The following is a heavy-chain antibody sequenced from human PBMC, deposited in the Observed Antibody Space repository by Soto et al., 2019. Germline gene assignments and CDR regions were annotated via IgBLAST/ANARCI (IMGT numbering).Heavy chain of an antibody. CDR1: GFTFSNAW. J-gene: IGHJ6*03. D-gene: IGHD3-3*01. CDR2: IKSKTDGGTT. V-gene: IGHV3-15*01. Sequence: GGSLRLSCAASGFTFSNAWMSWVRQAPGKGLEWVGRIKSKTDGGTTDYAAPVKGRFTISRDDSKNTLYLQMNSLKTEDTAVYYCTTDLKRFLEWLFPNYYYMDVWGKGTTVTVSS. CDR3: TTDLKRFLEWLFPNYYYMDV.